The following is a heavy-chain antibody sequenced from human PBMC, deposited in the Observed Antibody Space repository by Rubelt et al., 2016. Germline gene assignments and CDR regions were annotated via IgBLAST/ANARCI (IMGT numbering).Heavy chain of an antibody. V-gene: IGHV4-61*01. Sequence: QLQLQESGPGLVKPSETLSLTCTVSGGSISSSSYYWSWIRQPPGKGLEWIGYIYYSGSTNYNPSLKGRVTILVDTANDQFSLKLSSVTAADTAVYYCARDMVTGTTEYYYYYGMDVWGQGTTVTVSS. D-gene: IGHD1-7*01. CDR3: ARDMVTGTTEYYYYYGMDV. CDR1: GGSISSSSYY. CDR2: IYYSGST. J-gene: IGHJ6*02.